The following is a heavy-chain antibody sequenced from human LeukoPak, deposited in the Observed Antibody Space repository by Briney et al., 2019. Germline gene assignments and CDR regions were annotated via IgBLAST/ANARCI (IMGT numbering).Heavy chain of an antibody. V-gene: IGHV3-9*01. J-gene: IGHJ6*02. Sequence: GGSLRLSCAASGFTFDDYAMHWVRQAPGKGLEWVSGISWNSGSIGYADSVKGRFTISRDNAKNSLYLQMNSLRAEDTALYYCAKDKHYCYYYGMDVWGQGTTVTVSS. CDR1: GFTFDDYA. CDR2: ISWNSGSI. CDR3: AKDKHYCYYYGMDV.